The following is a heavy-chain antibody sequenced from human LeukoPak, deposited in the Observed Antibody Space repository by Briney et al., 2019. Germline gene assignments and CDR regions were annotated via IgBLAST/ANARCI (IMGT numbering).Heavy chain of an antibody. D-gene: IGHD2-15*01. Sequence: GGSLRLSCAASGFTFSIHWMTWVRQAPGKGLEWVSSISSSSSYIYYADSVKGRFTISRDNAKNSLYLQMNSLRAEDTAVYYCAREGLRYCSGGSCYDRPYYYYGMDVWGQGTTVTVSS. CDR2: ISSSSSYI. CDR3: AREGLRYCSGGSCYDRPYYYYGMDV. V-gene: IGHV3-21*01. CDR1: GFTFSIHW. J-gene: IGHJ6*02.